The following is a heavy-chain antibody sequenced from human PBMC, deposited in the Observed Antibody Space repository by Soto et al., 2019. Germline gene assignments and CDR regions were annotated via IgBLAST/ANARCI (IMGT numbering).Heavy chain of an antibody. J-gene: IGHJ4*02. CDR1: GXTFSTFA. Sequence: LRLSFAASGXTFSTFAMNWVRQAPGKGLEWVSGITGGSGFTFYADSVKGRFTISRDDSENTLFLQMSSLRAEDTAKYYCAKSGPTNYFDFWGQGTLVTVSS. CDR2: ITGGSGFT. D-gene: IGHD1-26*01. CDR3: AKSGPTNYFDF. V-gene: IGHV3-23*01.